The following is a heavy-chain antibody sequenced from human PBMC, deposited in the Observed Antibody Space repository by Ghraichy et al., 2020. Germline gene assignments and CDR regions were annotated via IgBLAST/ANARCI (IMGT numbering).Heavy chain of an antibody. CDR1: GASISSSSYY. V-gene: IGHV4-39*01. D-gene: IGHD1-26*01. J-gene: IGHJ4*02. Sequence: SQTLSLTCTVSGASISSSSYYWGWIRQPPGKGLEWVGSIFYSGSTYYNPSLKSRVTISVDTSKNQFSLKLSSVTAADTAVYYCARHGDSSEWELPFYFHYWGQGTLVTVSS. CDR2: IFYSGST. CDR3: ARHGDSSEWELPFYFHY.